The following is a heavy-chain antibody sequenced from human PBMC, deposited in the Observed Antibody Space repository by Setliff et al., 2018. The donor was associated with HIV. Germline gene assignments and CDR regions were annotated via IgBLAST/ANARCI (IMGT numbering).Heavy chain of an antibody. J-gene: IGHJ4*02. CDR2: INPSGGST. CDR3: ARDRGGWELLSI. D-gene: IGHD2-15*01. CDR1: GYIFSDYY. V-gene: IGHV1-46*01. Sequence: ASVKVSCKASGYIFSDYYIHWVRQAPGQGLEWMGIINPSGGSTSYAQKFQGRVTMTRDTSTSTVYMELSRLRSDDTAVYYCARDRGGWELLSIWGQGTLVTVSS.